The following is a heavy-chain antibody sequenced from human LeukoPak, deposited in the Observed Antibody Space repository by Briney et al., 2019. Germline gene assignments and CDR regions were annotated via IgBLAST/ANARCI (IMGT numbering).Heavy chain of an antibody. CDR3: ARDRGWQQFDY. Sequence: GGSLRLSCAASGFAFSSYWMTWVRQAPGKGLEWVANIKEDGSETYYVDSVRGRFSISRDNAKNSMYLEMNSLRAEDTAVYFCARDRGWQQFDYWGQGTLVTVSA. D-gene: IGHD5-24*01. CDR2: IKEDGSET. V-gene: IGHV3-7*01. CDR1: GFAFSSYW. J-gene: IGHJ4*02.